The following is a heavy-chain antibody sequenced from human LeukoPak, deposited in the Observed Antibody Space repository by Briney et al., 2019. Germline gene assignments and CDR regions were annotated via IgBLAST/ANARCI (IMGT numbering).Heavy chain of an antibody. D-gene: IGHD2/OR15-2a*01. CDR1: VFTFSSYW. CDR2: IEGDGITT. J-gene: IGHJ4*02. CDR3: ARGGPTTWY. Sequence: GGSLRLSCAASVFTFSSYWMHWVRQVPGKGLVWVSSIEGDGITTNYADSVKGRFTISRDNAKNTLYLQVSSLRVEDTAVYYCARGGPTTWYWGRGTLLTVSS. V-gene: IGHV3-74*01.